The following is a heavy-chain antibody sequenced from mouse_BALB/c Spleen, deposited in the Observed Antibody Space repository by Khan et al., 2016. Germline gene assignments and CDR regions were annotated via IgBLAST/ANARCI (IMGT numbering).Heavy chain of an antibody. D-gene: IGHD2-4*01. Sequence: EVELVESGGGLVKPGGSLKLSCAASGFTFSDYYMYWVRQTPEKRLEWVATISDGGSYTYYPDSVKGRFTISRDKAKNNLYLQMSSLKSEDIAMYYCAREGLRRGFAYWGQGTLVTVSA. CDR3: AREGLRRGFAY. CDR2: ISDGGSYT. J-gene: IGHJ3*01. V-gene: IGHV5-4*02. CDR1: GFTFSDYY.